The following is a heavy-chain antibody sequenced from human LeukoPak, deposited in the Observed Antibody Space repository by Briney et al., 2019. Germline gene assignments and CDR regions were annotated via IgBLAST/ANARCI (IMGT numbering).Heavy chain of an antibody. J-gene: IGHJ4*02. CDR1: GFTFSTFA. CDR3: AKRWSGITVAADY. D-gene: IGHD6-19*01. CDR2: ISGNGGST. Sequence: GGSLRLSCAASGFTFSTFAMNWVHEAPAEGLYWVSGISGNGGSTYYADSVKGRFTISRDNSKNTLYLQMHSLRSEDTAVYYCAKRWSGITVAADYWGQGTLVTVSS. V-gene: IGHV3-23*01.